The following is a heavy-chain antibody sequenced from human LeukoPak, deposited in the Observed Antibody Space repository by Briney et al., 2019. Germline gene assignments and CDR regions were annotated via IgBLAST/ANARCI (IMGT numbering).Heavy chain of an antibody. CDR2: VSSGGHT. CDR1: GASFSSHEYY. Sequence: SETLSLTCAVSGASFSSHEYYWGWVRQPPGRGLEWIGSVSSGGHTHQSLSLKSRVTISVDTSKNQVSLKLTSVTAADTAVYYCASPGRGDIGDSWGRGTLVTVSS. CDR3: ASPGRGDIGDS. J-gene: IGHJ4*02. V-gene: IGHV4-39*07. D-gene: IGHD2-21*02.